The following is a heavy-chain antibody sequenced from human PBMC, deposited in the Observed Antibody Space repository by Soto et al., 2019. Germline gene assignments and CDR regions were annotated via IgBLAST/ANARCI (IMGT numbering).Heavy chain of an antibody. J-gene: IGHJ4*02. V-gene: IGHV3-15*01. Sequence: EVQLVESGGGLVKPGGSLRLSCAASGFTFSNAWMSWVRQAPGKGLEWVGRIKSKTDGGTTDNAAPVKGRFTISRDDSKNTLYLQMNSLKTEDTAVYYCTTEVDCSSTSCPNFDYWGQGTLVTVSS. D-gene: IGHD2-2*01. CDR1: GFTFSNAW. CDR3: TTEVDCSSTSCPNFDY. CDR2: IKSKTDGGTT.